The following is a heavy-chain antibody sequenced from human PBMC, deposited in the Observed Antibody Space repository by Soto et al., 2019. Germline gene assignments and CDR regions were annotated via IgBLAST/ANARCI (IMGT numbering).Heavy chain of an antibody. CDR2: IKQDGSDK. D-gene: IGHD6-6*01. Sequence: GGSLRLSCAASGFTFSSYWMSWVRQAPGKGLEWVANIKQDGSDKYYVDSVKGRFTISRDNAKNSLYLQMNSLRAEDTAVYYCARVWYSSSPALSDYWGQGTLVTVSS. CDR3: ARVWYSSSPALSDY. V-gene: IGHV3-7*03. CDR1: GFTFSSYW. J-gene: IGHJ4*02.